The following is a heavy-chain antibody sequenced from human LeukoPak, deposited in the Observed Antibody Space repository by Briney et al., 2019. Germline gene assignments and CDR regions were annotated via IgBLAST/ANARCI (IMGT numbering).Heavy chain of an antibody. CDR2: ISAYNGNT. D-gene: IGHD3-22*01. CDR3: ARDREESTDYSDRGDA. J-gene: IGHJ6*02. Sequence: GASVKVSCKASGYTFTSYGISWVRQAPGQGLEWMGWISAYNGNTKYAQKFQGRVTMTTDASMSTAYMELRSLRFDDTAVYYCARDREESTDYSDRGDAWGQGTTVTVSS. V-gene: IGHV1-18*01. CDR1: GYTFTSYG.